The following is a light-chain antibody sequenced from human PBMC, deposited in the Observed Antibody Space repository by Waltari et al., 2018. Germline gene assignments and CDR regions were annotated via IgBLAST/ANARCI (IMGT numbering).Light chain of an antibody. J-gene: IGKJ2*01. CDR2: DAS. V-gene: IGKV1-5*01. CDR3: QQYNSYSYT. CDR1: QSISSW. Sequence: DIQMTPSPSTLSASVGDRVPITCRASQSISSWLAWYQQKPGKAPKVLIYDASSLESGVPSRFSGSGSGTEFTLTISSLQPDDFATYYCQQYNSYSYTFGQGTKLEIK.